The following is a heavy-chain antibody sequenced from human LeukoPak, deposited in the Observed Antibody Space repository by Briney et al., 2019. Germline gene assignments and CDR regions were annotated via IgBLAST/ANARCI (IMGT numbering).Heavy chain of an antibody. D-gene: IGHD3-22*01. CDR2: INWNGGST. CDR1: GFTFDDYG. Sequence: PGGSLRLSCAASGFTFDDYGMSWVRRAPGKGLEWVSGINWNGGSTGYADSVKGRFTISRDNAKNSLYLQMNSLRAEDTALYYCARARYYDSSGYYGYWGQGTLVTVSS. V-gene: IGHV3-20*04. CDR3: ARARYYDSSGYYGY. J-gene: IGHJ4*02.